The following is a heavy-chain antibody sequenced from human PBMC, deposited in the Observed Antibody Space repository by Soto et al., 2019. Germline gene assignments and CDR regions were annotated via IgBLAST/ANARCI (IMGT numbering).Heavy chain of an antibody. V-gene: IGHV3-53*01. CDR2: IYSGGST. CDR1: GFTVSSNY. D-gene: IGHD2-15*01. CDR3: ARGKWAGAATPIEY. J-gene: IGHJ4*02. Sequence: EVQLVESGGGLIQPGGSLRLSCAASGFTVSSNYMSWVRQAPGKGLEWVSVIYSGGSTYYADSVKGRFTISRDNSKNALSLQMTSLRAEDTAVYYCARGKWAGAATPIEYWGQGTLVTVSS.